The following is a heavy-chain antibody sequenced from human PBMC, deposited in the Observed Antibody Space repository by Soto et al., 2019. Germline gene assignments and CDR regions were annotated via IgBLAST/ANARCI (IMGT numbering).Heavy chain of an antibody. CDR2: ISGRITST. V-gene: IGHV3-23*01. CDR3: AKHQGLWFGESPSDC. D-gene: IGHD3-10*01. Sequence: PGGSLRLSCAASGFTLRSYAMSWVRQGPGKGLEWVSGISGRITSTYYADSVKGRFTISRDNSMNTLFLQMDSLRAEDTAVYYCAKHQGLWFGESPSDCWGQGTLVTVSS. CDR1: GFTLRSYA. J-gene: IGHJ4*02.